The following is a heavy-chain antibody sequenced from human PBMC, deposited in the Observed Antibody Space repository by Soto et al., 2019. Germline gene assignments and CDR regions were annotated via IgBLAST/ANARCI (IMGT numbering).Heavy chain of an antibody. Sequence: SETLSLTCAVYGGSFSGYYWSWIRQPPGKGLEWIGEINHSGSTNYNPSLKSRVTISVDTSKNQFSLKLSSVTAADTAVYYCAINPIHYDILTGYYLRGFDPWGQGTLVTVSS. D-gene: IGHD3-9*01. CDR1: GGSFSGYY. CDR2: INHSGST. J-gene: IGHJ5*02. V-gene: IGHV4-34*01. CDR3: AINPIHYDILTGYYLRGFDP.